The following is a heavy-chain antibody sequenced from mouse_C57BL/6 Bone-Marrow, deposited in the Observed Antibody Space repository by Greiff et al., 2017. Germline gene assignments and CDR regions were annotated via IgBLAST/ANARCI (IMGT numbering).Heavy chain of an antibody. CDR3: ARWNPWFAY. CDR1: GYAFTNYL. Sequence: QVQLKESGAELVRPGTSVKVSCKASGYAFTNYLIEWVKQRPGQGLEWIGVINPGSGGTKYNEKFKGKATLTADKSSSTAYMQLSSLTSEDSAVYICARWNPWFAYWGQGTLVTVSA. CDR2: INPGSGGT. J-gene: IGHJ3*01. V-gene: IGHV1-54*01.